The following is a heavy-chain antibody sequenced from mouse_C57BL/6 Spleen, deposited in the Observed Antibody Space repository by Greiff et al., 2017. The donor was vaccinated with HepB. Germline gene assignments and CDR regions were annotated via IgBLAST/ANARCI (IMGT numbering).Heavy chain of an antibody. CDR2: IYPRSGNT. D-gene: IGHD2-3*01. J-gene: IGHJ3*01. V-gene: IGHV1-81*01. CDR1: GYTFTSYG. CDR3: ARGIYDGYSFAY. Sequence: VKLMESGAELARPGASVKLSCKASGYTFTSYGISWVKQRTGQGLEWIGEIYPRSGNTYYNEKFKGKATLTADKSSSTAYMELRSLTSEDSAVYFCARGIYDGYSFAYWGQGTLVTVSA.